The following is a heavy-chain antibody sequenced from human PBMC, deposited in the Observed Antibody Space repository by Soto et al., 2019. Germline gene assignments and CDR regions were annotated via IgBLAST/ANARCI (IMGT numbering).Heavy chain of an antibody. CDR1: GFTFSTYW. CDR3: ARGTVRDQDFGDN. J-gene: IGHJ4*02. CDR2: MNSDGSST. D-gene: IGHD2-2*01. V-gene: IGHV3-74*01. Sequence: EVQLVEAGGDLVQPGGSLRLSCAASGFTFSTYWMHWVRQVPGKGPEWVSRMNSDGSSTAYADTVRGRFIISRDNAKNTLYLQMNSLRVDDTAVYYFARGTVRDQDFGDNWGLGTLVAVSS.